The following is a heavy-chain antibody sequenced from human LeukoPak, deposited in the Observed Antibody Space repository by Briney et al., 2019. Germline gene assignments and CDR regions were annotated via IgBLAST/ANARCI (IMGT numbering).Heavy chain of an antibody. D-gene: IGHD5-24*01. J-gene: IGHJ4*02. V-gene: IGHV4-59*01. CDR2: IYYSGST. CDR3: ARGRVEMATIVPSLDY. CDR1: GGSISSYY. Sequence: PSETLSLTCTVSGGSISSYYWSWIRRPPGKGLEWIGYIYYSGSTNYNPSLKSRVTISVDTSKNQFSLKLSSVTAADTAVYYCARGRVEMATIVPSLDYWGQGTLVTVSS.